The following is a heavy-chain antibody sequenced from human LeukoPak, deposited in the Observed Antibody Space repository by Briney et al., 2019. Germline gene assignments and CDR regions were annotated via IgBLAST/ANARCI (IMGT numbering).Heavy chain of an antibody. Sequence: MTSETLSLTCTVSGGSISSYYWSWIRQPPGKGLEWIGYIYYSGSTNYNPSLKSRVTISVDTSKNQFSLKLSSVTAADTAVYYCARVPSMLGHWYFDLWGRGTLVTVSS. CDR3: ARVPSMLGHWYFDL. D-gene: IGHD2-8*01. J-gene: IGHJ2*01. CDR1: GGSISSYY. V-gene: IGHV4-59*08. CDR2: IYYSGST.